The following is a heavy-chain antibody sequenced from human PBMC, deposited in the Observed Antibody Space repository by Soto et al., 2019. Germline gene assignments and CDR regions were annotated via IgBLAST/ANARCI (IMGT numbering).Heavy chain of an antibody. CDR1: GFTFSTYW. Sequence: EVQLVESRGGLVQPGGSLTLSCAASGFTFSTYWMHWVRQAPGKGLVWVSRINSDGSTTDYADSVRGRFTISRDNAKNMXYLQMNSLRAEDTAVYYCARDQGYCSGGSCYVAGYWGQGTLVTVSS. J-gene: IGHJ4*02. CDR3: ARDQGYCSGGSCYVAGY. CDR2: INSDGSTT. D-gene: IGHD2-15*01. V-gene: IGHV3-74*01.